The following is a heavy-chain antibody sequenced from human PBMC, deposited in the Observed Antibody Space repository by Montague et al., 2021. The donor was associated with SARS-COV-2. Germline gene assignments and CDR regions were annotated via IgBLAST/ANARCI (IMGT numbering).Heavy chain of an antibody. Sequence: SETLSLTCTVSGGSISSPDYYWGWIRQSPGKGLEWIGSIAYTGRTYYNPSLRSRVSFSMETSKNHFSLSLSSVTVADTAVYFCARQLTSYGVTNKSYPYYFDGWGQGALVTVSS. V-gene: IGHV4-39*01. CDR2: IAYTGRT. D-gene: IGHD2-8*01. CDR3: ARQLTSYGVTNKSYPYYFDG. CDR1: GGSISSPDYY. J-gene: IGHJ4*02.